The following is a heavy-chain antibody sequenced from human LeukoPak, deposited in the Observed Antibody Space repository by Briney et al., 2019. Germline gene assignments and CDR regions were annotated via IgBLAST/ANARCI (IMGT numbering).Heavy chain of an antibody. CDR1: GYTLTELS. CDR2: FDPEDGET. Sequence: ASVKVSCKVSGYTLTELSMHWVRQAPGKGLEWMGGFDPEDGETIYAQKFQGRVTMTEDTSTDTAYMELSSLRSEDTAVYYCARINYYGSGSYPREDVWGQGTTVTVSS. CDR3: ARINYYGSGSYPREDV. D-gene: IGHD3-10*01. J-gene: IGHJ6*02. V-gene: IGHV1-24*01.